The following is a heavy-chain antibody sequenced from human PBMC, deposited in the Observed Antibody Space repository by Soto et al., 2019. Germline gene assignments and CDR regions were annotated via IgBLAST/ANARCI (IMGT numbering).Heavy chain of an antibody. D-gene: IGHD4-17*01. CDR2: IYDSGTT. CDR1: GGSITGYY. Sequence: QVQLRESGPGLVRPSETLSLTCTVSGGSITGYYWSWIRQPPGKGLEWIGYIYDSGTTTYNSALKSRVTISADTSKNQCPLNLRSVTAADTAVYYCARRNYGEEGYFFDFWGQGLLVTVSS. V-gene: IGHV4-59*08. CDR3: ARRNYGEEGYFFDF. J-gene: IGHJ4*02.